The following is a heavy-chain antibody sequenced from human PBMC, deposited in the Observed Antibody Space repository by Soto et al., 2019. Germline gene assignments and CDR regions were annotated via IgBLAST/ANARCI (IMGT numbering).Heavy chain of an antibody. V-gene: IGHV3-7*01. J-gene: IGHJ6*02. Sequence: GGSLRLSCVASGFTFSSYWMSWVRQAPGKGLEWVANIKQDGSEKYYVDSVKGRFTISRDNAKNSLYLQMNSLRAEDTAVYYCARLTYYDFWSGHYYYYGMDVWGQGTTVTVSS. D-gene: IGHD3-3*01. CDR3: ARLTYYDFWSGHYYYYGMDV. CDR2: IKQDGSEK. CDR1: GFTFSSYW.